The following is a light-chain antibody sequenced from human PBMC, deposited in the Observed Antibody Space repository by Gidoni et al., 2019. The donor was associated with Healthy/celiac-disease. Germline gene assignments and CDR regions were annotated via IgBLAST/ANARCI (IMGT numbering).Light chain of an antibody. J-gene: IGKJ1*01. CDR1: QDISNY. Sequence: DIQMTQSPSSLSASVGDRVTITCQASQDISNYLNWYQQKPGKAPKLLIYDASNLETGVPSRFSGSGSGTDFTFTISSLQPEDIATYYRQQYDNLPTFGQGTKVEIK. CDR2: DAS. V-gene: IGKV1-33*01. CDR3: QQYDNLPT.